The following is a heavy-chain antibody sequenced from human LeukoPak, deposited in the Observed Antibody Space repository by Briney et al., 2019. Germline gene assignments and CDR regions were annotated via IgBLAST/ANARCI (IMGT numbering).Heavy chain of an antibody. D-gene: IGHD3/OR15-3a*01. CDR2: IYYSGST. Sequence: SETLSLTCTVSGGSISTHYWTWIRQPPGKGLEWIGYIYYSGSTNYNPSLKSRVTISVDMSKNQFSLKLNSVTAADTAVYFCARDTRTDWFFDLWGRGTLVAVSS. CDR3: ARDTRTDWFFDL. CDR1: GGSISTHY. V-gene: IGHV4-59*11. J-gene: IGHJ2*01.